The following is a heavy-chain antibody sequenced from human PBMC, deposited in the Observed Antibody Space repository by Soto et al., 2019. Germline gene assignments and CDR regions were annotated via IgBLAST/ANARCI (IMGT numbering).Heavy chain of an antibody. CDR3: AKAKERYFDWLLSTFDY. D-gene: IGHD3-9*01. J-gene: IGHJ4*02. CDR1: GFTFSNYA. Sequence: HPGGSLRLSCAASGFTFSNYAMNWVRQAPGKGLEWVSGISGSGGTTYHSDSVKGRFTVSRDNSKNTLFLQMNSLRAEDTAIYYCAKAKERYFDWLLSTFDYWGQGTPVTVSS. V-gene: IGHV3-23*01. CDR2: ISGSGGTT.